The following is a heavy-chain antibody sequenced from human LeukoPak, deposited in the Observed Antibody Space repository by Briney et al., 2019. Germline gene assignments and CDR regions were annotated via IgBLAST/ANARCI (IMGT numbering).Heavy chain of an antibody. D-gene: IGHD4-11*01. CDR3: ARAYSNYRGWFDP. CDR1: GGSISSSSYY. CDR2: IYYSGST. J-gene: IGHJ5*02. Sequence: PSGTLSLTCTVSGGSISSSSYYWGWIRQPPGKGLEWIGSIYYSGSTYYNPSLKSRVTISVDTPKNQFSLKLSSVTAADTAVYYCARAYSNYRGWFDPWGQGTLVAVSS. V-gene: IGHV4-39*07.